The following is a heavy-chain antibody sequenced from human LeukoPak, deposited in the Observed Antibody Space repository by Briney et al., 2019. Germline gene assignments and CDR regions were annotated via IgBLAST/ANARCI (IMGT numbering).Heavy chain of an antibody. V-gene: IGHV4-34*01. CDR1: VGSFSGYY. Sequence: SETLSLTCAVYVGSFSGYYWSWIRQPPGKGLEWIGEINHSGSTNYNPSLKSRVTISVDTSKNQFSLKLSSVTAADTAVYYCARGRSQPNIVVVPAATSGAYNWFDPWGQGTLVTVSS. CDR3: ARGRSQPNIVVVPAATSGAYNWFDP. D-gene: IGHD2-2*01. J-gene: IGHJ5*02. CDR2: INHSGST.